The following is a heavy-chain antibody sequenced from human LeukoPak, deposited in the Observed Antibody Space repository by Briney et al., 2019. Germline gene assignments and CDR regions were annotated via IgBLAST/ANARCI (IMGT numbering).Heavy chain of an antibody. CDR2: ISSSGST. V-gene: IGHV4-4*07. J-gene: IGHJ6*03. D-gene: IGHD2-2*01. CDR3: ARHLAVPAAMYYYYYYMDV. CDR1: GGSISGYY. Sequence: SETLSLTCSVSGGSISGYYWSWIRQPAGKGLECIGRISSSGSTNYNPSLKSRVTMSVDTSKNQFSLKLSSVTAADTAVYYCARHLAVPAAMYYYYYYMDVWGKGTTVTISS.